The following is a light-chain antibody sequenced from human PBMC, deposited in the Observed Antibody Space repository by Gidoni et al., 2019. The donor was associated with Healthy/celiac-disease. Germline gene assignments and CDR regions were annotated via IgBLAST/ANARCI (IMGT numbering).Light chain of an antibody. CDR2: AAS. CDR3: QQSYSTPTPT. V-gene: IGKV1-39*01. Sequence: DIQMTQSPSSLSASVGDRVTITCRASQSISSYLNWYQQKPGKAPKLLIYAASSLQSRVPSRCSGSGSGTDFTLTISSLQPEDFATYYCQQSYSTPTPTFXGXTKVEIK. CDR1: QSISSY. J-gene: IGKJ4*02.